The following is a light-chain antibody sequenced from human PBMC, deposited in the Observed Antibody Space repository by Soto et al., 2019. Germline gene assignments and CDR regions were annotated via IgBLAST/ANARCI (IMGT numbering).Light chain of an antibody. CDR3: QQFGSSPGFT. J-gene: IGKJ3*01. Sequence: EIVLTQSPGTLSLSPGERATLSCRASQSINNRYLAWYQQKPGQAPRLLIYAASSRATGIPDRFSGSGSGTDFTLIISILEPEEGAVYYCQQFGSSPGFTFGPGTKVDIK. CDR1: QSINNRY. V-gene: IGKV3-20*01. CDR2: AAS.